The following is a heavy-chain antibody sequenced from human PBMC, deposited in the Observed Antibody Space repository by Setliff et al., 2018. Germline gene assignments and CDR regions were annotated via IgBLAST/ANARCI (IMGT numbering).Heavy chain of an antibody. CDR3: ARGRSVAARLFDS. Sequence: PSETLSLTCAVYSGSFSGYFWSWIRQPPGKGLEWIGEINHSRSTNYNPSLKSRVTISVDTSKNQFSLNLSSATATDTAVYFCARGRSVAARLFDSWGQGTLVTVSS. CDR1: SGSFSGYF. D-gene: IGHD6-6*01. CDR2: INHSRST. V-gene: IGHV4-34*01. J-gene: IGHJ4*02.